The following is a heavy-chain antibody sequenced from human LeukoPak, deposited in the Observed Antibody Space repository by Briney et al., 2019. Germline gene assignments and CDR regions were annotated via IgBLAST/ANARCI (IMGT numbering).Heavy chain of an antibody. Sequence: SETLSLTCAVYGGSFSGYYWSWIRQPPGKGLEWIGEINHSGSTNYNPSLKSLVTISVDTSKNQFSLKLSSVTAADTAVYYCARGGYCSGGSCYYYYYMDVWGKGTTVTVSS. CDR3: ARGGYCSGGSCYYYYYMDV. CDR1: GGSFSGYY. CDR2: INHSGST. J-gene: IGHJ6*03. D-gene: IGHD2-15*01. V-gene: IGHV4-34*01.